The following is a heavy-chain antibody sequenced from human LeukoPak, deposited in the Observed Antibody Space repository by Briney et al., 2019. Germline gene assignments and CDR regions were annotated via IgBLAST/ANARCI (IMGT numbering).Heavy chain of an antibody. CDR2: ISGSGGYT. CDR1: GFTFSSYA. V-gene: IGHV3-23*01. J-gene: IGHJ5*02. CDR3: ARVGGSSGWNLGWFDP. Sequence: GGSLRLSCAASGFTFSSYAMSWVRQDPGRGLEWVSAISGSGGYTWYADSMKGRFTISRDNSKNTLYLQVNSLRAEDTAVYYCARVGGSSGWNLGWFDPWGQGTLVTVSS. D-gene: IGHD6-19*01.